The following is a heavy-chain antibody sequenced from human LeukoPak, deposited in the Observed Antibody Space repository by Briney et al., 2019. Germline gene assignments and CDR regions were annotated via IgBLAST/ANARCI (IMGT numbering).Heavy chain of an antibody. J-gene: IGHJ6*03. CDR2: IWYDGSNK. CDR1: GFTFSSYG. CDR3: ARRRKYSSSSPFGYYYYYMDV. V-gene: IGHV3-33*01. D-gene: IGHD6-6*01. Sequence: GRSLRLSCAASGFTFSSYGMHWVRQAPGKGLEWVAVIWYDGSNKYYADSVKGRFTISRDNSKNTLYLQMNGLRAEDTAVYYCARRRKYSSSSPFGYYYYYMDVWGKGTTVTVSS.